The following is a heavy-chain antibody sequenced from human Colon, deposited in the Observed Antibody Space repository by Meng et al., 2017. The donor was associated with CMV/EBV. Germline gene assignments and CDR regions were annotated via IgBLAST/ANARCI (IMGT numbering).Heavy chain of an antibody. CDR3: ARVAHGYCSSTSCPGYCSGGSCYRYNRFDP. CDR1: GYTFTSYD. CDR2: MNPNSGNT. D-gene: IGHD2-15*01. J-gene: IGHJ5*02. Sequence: ASVKVSCKASGYTFTSYDINWVRQATGQGLEWMGWMNPNSGNTGYAQKFQGRVTMTRNTSISTAYMELSSLRSEDTAVYYCARVAHGYCSSTSCPGYCSGGSCYRYNRFDPWGQGTLVTVSS. V-gene: IGHV1-8*01.